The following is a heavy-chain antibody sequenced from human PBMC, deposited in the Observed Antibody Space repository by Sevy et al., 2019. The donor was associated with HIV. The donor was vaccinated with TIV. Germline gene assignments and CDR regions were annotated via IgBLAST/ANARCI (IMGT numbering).Heavy chain of an antibody. D-gene: IGHD2-2*02. CDR3: ARRYCSLTGCYMHDAFDI. CDR1: GFTFSSYS. CDR2: ISDSSNYI. Sequence: GGSLRLSCAASGFTFSSYSMNWVRQAPGKGLEWVSSISDSSNYIYYADSVKGRFTISRDNAKNSLYLQMNSLRAEDTAVYYCARRYCSLTGCYMHDAFDIWGQGSMVTVSS. V-gene: IGHV3-21*01. J-gene: IGHJ3*02.